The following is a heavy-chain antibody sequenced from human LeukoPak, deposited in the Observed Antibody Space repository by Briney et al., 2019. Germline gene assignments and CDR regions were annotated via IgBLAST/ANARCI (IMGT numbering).Heavy chain of an antibody. Sequence: SETLSLTCTVSGGSTTGYYWTWIRQPPGKGLEWIGYVYYSGRTSYNASLKSRVTTSVDTSKNQFFLKLSSVTAADTAVYYCARHMSVTYNAFDIWGQGTMVTVSS. CDR1: GGSTTGYY. CDR3: ARHMSVTYNAFDI. V-gene: IGHV4-59*08. J-gene: IGHJ3*02. D-gene: IGHD2-21*02. CDR2: VYYSGRT.